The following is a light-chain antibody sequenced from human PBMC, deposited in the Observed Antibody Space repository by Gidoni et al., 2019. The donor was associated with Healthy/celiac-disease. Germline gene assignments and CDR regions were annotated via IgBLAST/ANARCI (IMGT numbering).Light chain of an antibody. CDR2: SNN. J-gene: IGLJ2*01. CDR3: AAWDDSLNGVV. Sequence: HSVLTQPPSASGTPRQRVTISCSGSSSNIGMNTVNWYQQLPGTAPKPPIDSNNQRPSGFPDRFPGSKSGTAATLAISGLQSEDEDDYYCAAWDDSLNGVVFGGGTKLTVL. V-gene: IGLV1-44*01. CDR1: SSNIGMNT.